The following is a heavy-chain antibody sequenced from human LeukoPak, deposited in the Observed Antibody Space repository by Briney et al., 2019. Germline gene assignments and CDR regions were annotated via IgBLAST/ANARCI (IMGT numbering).Heavy chain of an antibody. CDR3: ARDLGDSSGYIFDY. CDR2: IKQDGSEK. V-gene: IGHV3-7*01. J-gene: IGHJ4*02. D-gene: IGHD3-22*01. CDR1: RFAFSDFD. Sequence: GGSLRLSCAASRFAFSDFDKIWVRQAPGKGLEWVANIKQDGSEKYYVDSVKGRFTISRDNAKNSLYLQMNSLRAEDTAVYYCARDLGDSSGYIFDYWGQGTLVTVSS.